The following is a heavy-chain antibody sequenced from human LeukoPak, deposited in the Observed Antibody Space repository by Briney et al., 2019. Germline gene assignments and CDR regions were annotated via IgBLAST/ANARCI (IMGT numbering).Heavy chain of an antibody. V-gene: IGHV4-59*01. CDR1: GGSISAYY. D-gene: IGHD3-22*01. CDR2: IHYSGTT. Sequence: PSETLSLTCTVSGGSISAYYWSWIRQPPGKGLEWIGYIHYSGTTNYYPSLKSRVTIALDTSKNQFSLKLNSVTAADTAVYYCASREYDSTNYYLYYFDFWGQGTLVTVSS. J-gene: IGHJ4*02. CDR3: ASREYDSTNYYLYYFDF.